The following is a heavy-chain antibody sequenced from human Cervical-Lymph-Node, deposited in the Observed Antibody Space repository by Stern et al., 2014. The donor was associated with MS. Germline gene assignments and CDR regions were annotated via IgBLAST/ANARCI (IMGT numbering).Heavy chain of an antibody. J-gene: IGHJ4*02. D-gene: IGHD3-10*01. CDR2: VYHSGYT. CDR1: GGSMTLNHW. Sequence: QLQLQESGPGLVKPSETLSLTCDVSGGSMTLNHWWSWVRQTPGKGLEWIGEVYHSGYTHYNPSLESRVTVSMDKSKKQFSLKLTSVTAADTAVYFCSRHAGTPSLSLGSFDFWGPGTLVTVSS. CDR3: SRHAGTPSLSLGSFDF. V-gene: IGHV4-4*02.